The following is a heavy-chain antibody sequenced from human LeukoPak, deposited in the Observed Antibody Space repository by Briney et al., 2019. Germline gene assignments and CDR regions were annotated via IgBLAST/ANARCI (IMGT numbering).Heavy chain of an antibody. J-gene: IGHJ6*03. V-gene: IGHV1-2*02. CDR1: GYTFTGYY. CDR2: INPNSGGT. D-gene: IGHD4-17*01. CDR3: ARDSTVTTPITVYYYMDV. Sequence: GASVKVSCKASGYTFTGYYMHWVRQAPGQGLEWMGWINPNSGGTNYAQKFQGRVTMTRDTSISTAYMELSRLRSDDTAVYYCARDSTVTTPITVYYYMDVWGKGTTVTVSS.